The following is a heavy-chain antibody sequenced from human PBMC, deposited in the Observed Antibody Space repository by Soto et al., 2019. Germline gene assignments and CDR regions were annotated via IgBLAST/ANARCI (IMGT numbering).Heavy chain of an antibody. CDR2: INTGNGDT. CDR1: GYTFTSYA. D-gene: IGHD2-21*01. CDR3: ARSEFPPEGNGLDF. J-gene: IGHJ4*02. V-gene: IGHV1-3*04. Sequence: ASVKVSCKASGYTFTSYAMHWVRQAPGHRLEWMGWINTGNGDTKFSQKFRGRGTLTRDTSADTANMELSSLTSEDTAVYYCARSEFPPEGNGLDFWGQGTLVTVSS.